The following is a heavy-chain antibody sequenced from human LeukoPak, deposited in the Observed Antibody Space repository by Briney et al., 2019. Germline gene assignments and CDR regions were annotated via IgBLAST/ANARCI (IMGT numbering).Heavy chain of an antibody. V-gene: IGHV5-51*01. CDR2: IYPGDSDT. J-gene: IGHJ5*02. CDR1: GYSFTSYW. Sequence: GESLKISCKGSGYSFTSYWIGWVRQMPGRGLEWMGIIYPGDSDTRYSPSFQGQVTISADKSISTAYLQWSSLKASGTAMYYCARLLTSAAGTINWFDPWGQGTLVTVSS. D-gene: IGHD6-13*01. CDR3: ARLLTSAAGTINWFDP.